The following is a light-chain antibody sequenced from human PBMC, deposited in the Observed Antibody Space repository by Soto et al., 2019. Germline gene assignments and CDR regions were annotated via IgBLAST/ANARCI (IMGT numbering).Light chain of an antibody. Sequence: EIVMTHSPATLSVSPGERATLSCRASQSVSSNLAWYQQKPGQAPRLLIYGASTRATGIPARFSGSGSGKEFTLPISSLQSEDFAVYYCQQYNNWPPYTFGQGTKLEIK. J-gene: IGKJ2*01. CDR3: QQYNNWPPYT. CDR1: QSVSSN. V-gene: IGKV3-15*01. CDR2: GAS.